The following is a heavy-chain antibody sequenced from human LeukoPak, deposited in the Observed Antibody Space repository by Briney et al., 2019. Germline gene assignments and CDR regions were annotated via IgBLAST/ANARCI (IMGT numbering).Heavy chain of an antibody. CDR2: IRSKAYGGTT. Sequence: GGSLRLSCTASGFTFGDYAMSWVRQAPGKGLEWVGFIRSKAYGGTTEYAASVKGRFTISRDDSKSIAYLQMNSLKTEDTAVYYCTRSGEMATTYYYYGMDVWGQGTTVTVSS. CDR1: GFTFGDYA. D-gene: IGHD5-24*01. V-gene: IGHV3-49*04. CDR3: TRSGEMATTYYYYGMDV. J-gene: IGHJ6*02.